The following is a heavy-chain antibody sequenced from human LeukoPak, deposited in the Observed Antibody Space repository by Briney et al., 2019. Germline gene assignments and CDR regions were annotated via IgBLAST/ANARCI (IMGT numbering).Heavy chain of an antibody. CDR2: ISYDGSNK. CDR3: ARGPQYYFDY. V-gene: IGHV3-30-3*01. CDR1: GFTFSSYA. J-gene: IGHJ4*02. Sequence: GGSMRLSCAAYGFTFSSYAMHWDRQAPGKGLEWVAVISYDGSNKYYADSVKGRFTISRDNAKNSLYLQMNSLRAEDTAVYYCARGPQYYFDYWGQGTLVTVSS.